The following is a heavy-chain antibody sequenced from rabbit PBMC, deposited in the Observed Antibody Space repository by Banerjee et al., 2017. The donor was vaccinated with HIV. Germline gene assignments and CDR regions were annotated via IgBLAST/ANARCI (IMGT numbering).Heavy chain of an antibody. CDR2: INTSSGNT. V-gene: IGHV1S45*01. CDR1: GSDISSNA. D-gene: IGHD4-1*01. Sequence: QEQLVESGGGLVQPEGSLTLTCKASGSDISSNAMCWVRQASGKGLEWIACINTSSGNTVYASWAKGRFTISKTSSTTVTLQMTSLTAADTATYFCARDLAGVIGWNFNLWGPGTLVTVS. CDR3: ARDLAGVIGWNFNL. J-gene: IGHJ4*01.